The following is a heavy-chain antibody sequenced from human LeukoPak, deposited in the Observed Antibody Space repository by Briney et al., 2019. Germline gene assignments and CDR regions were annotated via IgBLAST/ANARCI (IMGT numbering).Heavy chain of an antibody. Sequence: ASVKVSCKASGYTFTSYDINWARQATGQGLEWMGWMNPNSGNTGYAQKFQGRVTMTRNTSISTAYMELSSLRSEDTAVYYCARGKDYGDYVGGFRYYYYYGMDVWGQGTTVTVSS. V-gene: IGHV1-8*01. CDR3: ARGKDYGDYVGGFRYYYYYGMDV. CDR1: GYTFTSYD. D-gene: IGHD4-17*01. J-gene: IGHJ6*02. CDR2: MNPNSGNT.